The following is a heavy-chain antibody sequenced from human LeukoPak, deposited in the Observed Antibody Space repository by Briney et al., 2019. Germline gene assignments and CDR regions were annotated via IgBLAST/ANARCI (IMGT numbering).Heavy chain of an antibody. CDR1: GGSISSSSYY. CDR2: IYYSGST. Sequence: TPSETLSLTRTVSGGSISSSSYYWGWIRQPPGKGLEWIGSIYYSGSTYYNPSLKSRVTISVDTSKNQFSLKLSSVTAADTAVYYCASGEWYFDYWGQGTLVTVSS. J-gene: IGHJ4*02. V-gene: IGHV4-39*01. CDR3: ASGEWYFDY. D-gene: IGHD3-10*01.